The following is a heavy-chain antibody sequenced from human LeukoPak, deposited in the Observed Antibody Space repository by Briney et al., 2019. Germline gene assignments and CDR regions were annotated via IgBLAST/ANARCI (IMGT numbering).Heavy chain of an antibody. CDR2: ISDDGRNE. CDR1: GFTFSRYG. CDR3: AKDHPYYYDSSGAVDP. J-gene: IGHJ5*02. Sequence: GGSLRLSCAASGFTFSRYGMHWVRQAPGKGLEWVAGISDDGRNEYYADSVKGRSIISRDNSKNTLHLQMNSLRAEDTAVYYCAKDHPYYYDSSGAVDPWGQGTLVTVSS. V-gene: IGHV3-30*18. D-gene: IGHD3-22*01.